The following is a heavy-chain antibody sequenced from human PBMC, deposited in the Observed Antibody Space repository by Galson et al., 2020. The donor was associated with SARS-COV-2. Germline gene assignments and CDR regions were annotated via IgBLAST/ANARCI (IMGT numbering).Heavy chain of an antibody. CDR1: GGSFSDYP. CDR3: AGGGSRPIMVFDYYYFYMDV. Sequence: SETLSLTCAVYGGSFSDYPWTCVRQPPPKGLESIGQISHSGSTNYSPSLKSRVFMSVDTSKNQFSLKLRSVTAADTAVYYCAGGGSRPIMVFDYYYFYMDVWGKGTTVTVSS. J-gene: IGHJ6*03. CDR2: ISHSGST. D-gene: IGHD2-8*01. V-gene: IGHV4-34*01.